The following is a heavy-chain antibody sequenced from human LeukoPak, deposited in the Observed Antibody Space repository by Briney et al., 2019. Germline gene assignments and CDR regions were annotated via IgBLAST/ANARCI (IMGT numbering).Heavy chain of an antibody. D-gene: IGHD1-1*01. CDR3: ARGYLDAFDI. Sequence: KSSETLSLTCTVSGGSISSYYWSWIRQPPGKGLEWIGYIYYSGSTNYNPSLKSRVTISVDTSKNQFSLKLSSVTAADTAVYYCARGYLDAFDIWGQGTMVTVSS. CDR1: GGSISSYY. J-gene: IGHJ3*02. V-gene: IGHV4-59*01. CDR2: IYYSGST.